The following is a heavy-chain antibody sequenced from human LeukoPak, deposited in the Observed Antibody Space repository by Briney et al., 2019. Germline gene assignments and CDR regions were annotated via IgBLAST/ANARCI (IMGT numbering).Heavy chain of an antibody. CDR2: ISSSGTTI. D-gene: IGHD5-18*01. V-gene: IGHV3-48*03. CDR3: ARGYTYGYDY. CDR1: GFTFSIYE. J-gene: IGHJ4*02. Sequence: GGSLRLSCAASGFTFSIYEMNWVRQAPGKGLEWVSYISSSGTTIYYADSVKGRFTISRDNAKNSLYLQMNSLSAEDTAVYYCARGYTYGYDYWGQGTLLTVSS.